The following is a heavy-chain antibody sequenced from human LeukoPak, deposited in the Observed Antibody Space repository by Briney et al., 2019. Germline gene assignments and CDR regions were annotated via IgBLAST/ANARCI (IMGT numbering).Heavy chain of an antibody. CDR1: GFTFSNYW. D-gene: IGHD1-26*01. CDR2: IKQDGSEK. V-gene: IGHV3-7*01. Sequence: GGSLRLSCAASGFTFSNYWMSWVRQAPGKGLEWVANIKQDGSEKYYVDSVKGRFTVSRDNAQNSLYPQMNSVRGEDTAVYYCARDLGIDRFDCWGQGSLVTVSS. CDR3: ARDLGIDRFDC. J-gene: IGHJ4*02.